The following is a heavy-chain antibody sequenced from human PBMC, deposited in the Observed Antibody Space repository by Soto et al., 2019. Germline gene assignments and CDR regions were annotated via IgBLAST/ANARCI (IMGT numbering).Heavy chain of an antibody. CDR2: INSDGSST. D-gene: IGHD4-17*01. Sequence: EVQLVESGGGLVQPGGSLRLSCAASGFTFSSYWMHWVRQAPGKGLVWVSRINSDGSSTSYADSVKGRFTISRDNAKNTLYLQMNSLRGEDTAVYYCARDKADYGDYGPFDPWGQGTLVTVSS. CDR1: GFTFSSYW. CDR3: ARDKADYGDYGPFDP. J-gene: IGHJ5*02. V-gene: IGHV3-74*01.